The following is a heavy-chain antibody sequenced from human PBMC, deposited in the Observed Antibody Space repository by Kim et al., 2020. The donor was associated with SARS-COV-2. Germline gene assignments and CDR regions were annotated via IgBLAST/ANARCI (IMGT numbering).Heavy chain of an antibody. J-gene: IGHJ6*02. D-gene: IGHD4-17*01. CDR3: ARDRRVSMTTKDPDEMDYYYYGMDV. Sequence: SETLSLTCTVSGGSISSGGYYWSWIRQHPGKGLEWIGYIYYSGSTYYNPSLKSRVTISVDTSKNQFSLKLSSVTAADTAVYYCARDRRVSMTTKDPDEMDYYYYGMDVWGQGTTVTVSS. CDR2: IYYSGST. CDR1: GGSISSGGYY. V-gene: IGHV4-31*03.